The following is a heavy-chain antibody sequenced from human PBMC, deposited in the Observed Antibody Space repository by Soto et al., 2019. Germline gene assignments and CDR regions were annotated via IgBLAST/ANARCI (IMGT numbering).Heavy chain of an antibody. V-gene: IGHV1-69*06. J-gene: IGHJ2*01. Sequence: QVQLVQSGAEVQKPGSSVKVSCKPSGGSFSSHAVSWVRQAPGQGLEWVGGIVPIFGTKNYAETYQGRVTITADKATSTVYMDLSSLKSEDTAVYFCARDRRDQTIFGMVGYFDLWGRGTLVSVSS. D-gene: IGHD3-3*01. CDR1: GGSFSSHA. CDR3: ARDRRDQTIFGMVGYFDL. CDR2: IVPIFGTK.